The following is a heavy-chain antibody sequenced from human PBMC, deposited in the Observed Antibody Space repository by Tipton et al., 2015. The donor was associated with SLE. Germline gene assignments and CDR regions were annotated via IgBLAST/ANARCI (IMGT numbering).Heavy chain of an antibody. CDR3: ARDWAPNMDMYYFDY. CDR2: ISSSSSYI. V-gene: IGHV3-21*01. Sequence: GSLRLSCAASGFTFSSYSMNWVRQAPGKGLEWVSSISSSSSYIYYADSVKGRFTISRDNAKNSLYLQMNSLRAEDTAVYYCARDWAPNMDMYYFDYWGQGTLVTVSS. CDR1: GFTFSSYS. J-gene: IGHJ4*02. D-gene: IGHD2-2*03.